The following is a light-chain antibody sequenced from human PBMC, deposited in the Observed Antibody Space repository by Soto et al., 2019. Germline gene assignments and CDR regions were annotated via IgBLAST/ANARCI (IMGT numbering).Light chain of an antibody. CDR2: GAS. J-gene: IGKJ4*01. CDR3: QQYSAWPLT. V-gene: IGKV3-15*01. Sequence: EIVMTQSPATLSVSPGERATLFCRASQSVNNNFLAWYQQKPGQAPRLLIHGASTRATVIPARFSGSGSGTEFTLTISSLQSEDFAVYYCQQYSAWPLTFGGGTKVEIK. CDR1: QSVNNN.